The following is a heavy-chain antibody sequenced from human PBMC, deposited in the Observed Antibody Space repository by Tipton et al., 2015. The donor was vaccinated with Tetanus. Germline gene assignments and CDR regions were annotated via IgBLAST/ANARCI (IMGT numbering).Heavy chain of an antibody. CDR2: VYYSGST. CDR3: ARDPSGGVRYFDY. CDR1: GASMIGGGYF. D-gene: IGHD2-8*01. J-gene: IGHJ4*02. V-gene: IGHV4-61*08. Sequence: TLSLTCNVSGASMIGGGYFWSWIRQPPGKGLEYIGFVYYSGSTNYNPSLKSRVTISVDTSKNQFSLKLSSVTAADTAVYYCARDPSGGVRYFDYWGQGTLVTVSS.